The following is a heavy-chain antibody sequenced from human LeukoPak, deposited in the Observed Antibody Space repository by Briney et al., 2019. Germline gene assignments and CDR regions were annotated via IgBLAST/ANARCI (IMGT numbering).Heavy chain of an antibody. CDR2: IYYSGST. D-gene: IGHD2-15*01. J-gene: IGHJ1*01. V-gene: IGHV4-59*01. Sequence: SETLSLTCTVSGGSISSYYWSWIRQPPGKGLEWIGYIYYSGSTNYNPSLKSRVTISVDTSKNQFSLKLSSVTAADTAVYYCARDARYCSGGSCSRIGPFQHWGQGTLVTVSS. CDR1: GGSISSYY. CDR3: ARDARYCSGGSCSRIGPFQH.